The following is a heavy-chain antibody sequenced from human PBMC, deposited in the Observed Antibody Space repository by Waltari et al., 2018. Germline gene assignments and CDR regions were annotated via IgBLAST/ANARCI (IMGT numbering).Heavy chain of an antibody. V-gene: IGHV1-2*06. CDR2: INPNSGGT. CDR1: GYTFTGYY. J-gene: IGHJ6*02. CDR3: ARDKDAIYYYYGMDV. Sequence: QVQLVQSGAEVKKPGASVTVSCKASGYTFTGYYMHWVRQAPGQGLEWMGRINPNSGGTNYAQKFQGRVTMTRDTSISTAYMELSRLRSDDTAVYYCARDKDAIYYYYGMDVWGQGTTVTVSS.